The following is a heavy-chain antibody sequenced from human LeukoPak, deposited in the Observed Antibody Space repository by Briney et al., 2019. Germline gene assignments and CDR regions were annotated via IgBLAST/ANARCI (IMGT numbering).Heavy chain of an antibody. CDR2: ISSSSSYI. V-gene: IGHV3-21*04. J-gene: IGHJ4*02. Sequence: PGGSLRLSCAASGFTFSSYSMNWVRQAPGKGLEWVSSISSSSSYIYYADSVKGRFTISRDNTKNSLDLQMNSLRTEDTAVYYCASGSYSSGYYSRFGGFDYWGQGTLVTVSS. D-gene: IGHD3-22*01. CDR3: ASGSYSSGYYSRFGGFDY. CDR1: GFTFSSYS.